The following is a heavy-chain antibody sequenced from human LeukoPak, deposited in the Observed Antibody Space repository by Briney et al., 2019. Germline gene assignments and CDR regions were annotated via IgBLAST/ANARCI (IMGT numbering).Heavy chain of an antibody. D-gene: IGHD1-14*01. CDR2: IYPGDSDT. CDR3: ARPNYNRRGACDAFDI. V-gene: IGHV5-51*01. Sequence: GESLKISCKGSGYSFTSYWIGWVRQMPGKGLEWMGIIYPGDSDTRYSPSFQGQVTISADKSISTAYLQWSSLKASDTAMYYCARPNYNRRGACDAFDIWGQGTMVTVSS. J-gene: IGHJ3*02. CDR1: GYSFTSYW.